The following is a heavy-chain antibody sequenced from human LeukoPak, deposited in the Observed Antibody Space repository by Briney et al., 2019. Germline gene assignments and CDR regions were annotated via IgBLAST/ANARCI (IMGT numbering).Heavy chain of an antibody. Sequence: SQTLSLTCTVSGGSISSGSYYWSWIRQPAGKGLEWIGRIYTSGSTNYNPSLKSRVTISVDTSKNQFSLKLSSVTAADTAVYYCASYSSGWYGYFDLWGRGTRVTVSS. CDR1: GGSISSGSYY. CDR3: ASYSSGWYGYFDL. V-gene: IGHV4-61*02. CDR2: IYTSGST. D-gene: IGHD6-19*01. J-gene: IGHJ2*01.